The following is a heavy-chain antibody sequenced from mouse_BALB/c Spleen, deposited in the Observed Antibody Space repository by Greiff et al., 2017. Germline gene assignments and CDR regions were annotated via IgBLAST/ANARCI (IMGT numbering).Heavy chain of an antibody. V-gene: IGHV1-77*01. Sequence: VKLQESGPELVKPGASVKMSCKASGYTFTDYVISWVKQRTGQGLEWIGEIYPGSGSTYYNEKFKGKATLTADKSSNTAYMQLSSLTSEDSAVYFCARGAARATFAYWGQGTLVTVSA. J-gene: IGHJ3*01. CDR1: GYTFTDYV. D-gene: IGHD3-1*01. CDR3: ARGAARATFAY. CDR2: IYPGSGST.